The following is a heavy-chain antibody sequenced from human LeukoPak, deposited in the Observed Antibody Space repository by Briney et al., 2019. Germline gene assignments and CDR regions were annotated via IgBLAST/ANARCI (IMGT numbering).Heavy chain of an antibody. CDR2: IKSKTDGGTT. V-gene: IGHV3-15*01. CDR1: GFTFSHAW. D-gene: IGHD6-13*01. Sequence: GGSLRLSCAASGFTFSHAWMSWVRQAPGKGLEWVGRIKSKTDGGTTDYAAPVKGRFTISRDDSKNTLYLQMNSLKTEDTAVYYCTTGSEHLAAAGIEFDYWGQGTLVTVSS. J-gene: IGHJ4*02. CDR3: TTGSEHLAAAGIEFDY.